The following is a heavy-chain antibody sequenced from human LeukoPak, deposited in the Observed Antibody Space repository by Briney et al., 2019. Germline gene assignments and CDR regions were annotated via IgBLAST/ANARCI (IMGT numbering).Heavy chain of an antibody. CDR2: ISSSSSTI. Sequence: GGSLRLSCAASGFTFSSYSMNWVRQAPGKGLEWVSYISSSSSTIYYADSVKGRFTISRGNAKNSLYLQMNSLRAEDTAVYYCARVDGSGSYRAFDIWGQGTMVTVSS. D-gene: IGHD3-10*01. CDR3: ARVDGSGSYRAFDI. J-gene: IGHJ3*02. V-gene: IGHV3-48*01. CDR1: GFTFSSYS.